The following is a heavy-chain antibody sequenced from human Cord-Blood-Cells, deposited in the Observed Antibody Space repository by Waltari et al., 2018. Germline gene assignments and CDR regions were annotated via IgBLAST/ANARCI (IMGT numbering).Heavy chain of an antibody. V-gene: IGHV4-39*01. J-gene: IGHJ4*02. Sequence: QLHLQESGPGLVKPSETLSLTCTVSGGSISSSSYYWRWIRQPPGKRLGWIGSIYYSGGTYYIPSLNSRVTISVDPSKSQCALKLSAVTAADTAVYYCARFVPIAAAGDYWGQGTLVTVSS. CDR1: GGSISSSSYY. CDR3: ARFVPIAAAGDY. D-gene: IGHD6-13*01. CDR2: IYYSGGT.